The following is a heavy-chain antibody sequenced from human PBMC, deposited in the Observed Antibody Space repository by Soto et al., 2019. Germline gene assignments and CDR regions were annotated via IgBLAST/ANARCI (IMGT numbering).Heavy chain of an antibody. D-gene: IGHD3-22*01. CDR1: GFTFSSYS. Sequence: RLSCAASGFTFSSYSMNWVRQAPGKGLEWVSSISSSSSYIYYADSVKGRFTISRDNAENTVYLQINSLRVEDTAVYYCVRDYSYYYDTRGYFAFHLWGQGTPVTVSS. V-gene: IGHV3-21*01. J-gene: IGHJ5*02. CDR3: VRDYSYYYDTRGYFAFHL. CDR2: ISSSSSYI.